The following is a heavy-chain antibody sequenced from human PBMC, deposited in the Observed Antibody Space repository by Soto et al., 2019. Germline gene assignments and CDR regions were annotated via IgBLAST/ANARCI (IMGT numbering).Heavy chain of an antibody. D-gene: IGHD3-3*01. CDR1: GGSISSYY. CDR3: ARDLGPKYYDFWSGYYRPSSWFDP. CDR2: IYYSGST. Sequence: PSETLSLTCTVSGGSISSYYWSWIRQPPGKGLEWIGYIYYSGSTNYNPSHKSRVTISVDTSKNQFSLKLSSVTAADTAVYYCARDLGPKYYDFWSGYYRPSSWFDPWGQGTLVTVSS. J-gene: IGHJ5*02. V-gene: IGHV4-59*01.